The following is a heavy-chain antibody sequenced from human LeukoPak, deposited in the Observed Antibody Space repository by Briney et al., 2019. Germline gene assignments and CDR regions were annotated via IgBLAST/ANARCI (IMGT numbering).Heavy chain of an antibody. CDR3: ARESRDSYNLNY. J-gene: IGHJ4*02. D-gene: IGHD5-24*01. V-gene: IGHV1-69*13. CDR1: GGTFSSYA. CDR2: IIPIFGTA. Sequence: ASVKVSCKASGGTFSSYAISWVRQAPGQGLEWMGGIIPIFGTANYAQKFQGRVTITADESTSTAYMELSSLRSEDTAVYYCARESRDSYNLNYWGQGTLVTVSS.